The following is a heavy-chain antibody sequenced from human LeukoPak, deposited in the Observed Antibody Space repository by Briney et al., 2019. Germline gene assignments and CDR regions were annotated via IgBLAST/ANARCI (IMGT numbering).Heavy chain of an antibody. J-gene: IGHJ4*02. CDR2: IKEDGSEK. D-gene: IGHD6-13*01. V-gene: IGHV3-7*02. CDR1: GFTFSSHW. CDR3: ARGPYSSNWYVDY. Sequence: GGSLRLSCAASGFTFSSHWMNWVRQAPGKGLEWVANIKEDGSEKYYVDSVKGRFTISRDSAKNSLYLQMNSLRAEDTAVYYCARGPYSSNWYVDYWGQGTLVTVAS.